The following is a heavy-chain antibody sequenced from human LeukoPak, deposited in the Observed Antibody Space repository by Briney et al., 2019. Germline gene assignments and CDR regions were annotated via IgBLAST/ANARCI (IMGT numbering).Heavy chain of an antibody. CDR1: GFTFSSYS. Sequence: PGGSLRLSCAASGFTFSSYSMNWVRQAPGKGLEWVSSISSSSSYIYYADSVKGRFTISRDNAKNSLYLQMNSLRAEDTAVYYCARCIITMVRGADAFDIWGQGTMITVSS. CDR2: ISSSSSYI. V-gene: IGHV3-21*01. J-gene: IGHJ3*02. CDR3: ARCIITMVRGADAFDI. D-gene: IGHD3-10*01.